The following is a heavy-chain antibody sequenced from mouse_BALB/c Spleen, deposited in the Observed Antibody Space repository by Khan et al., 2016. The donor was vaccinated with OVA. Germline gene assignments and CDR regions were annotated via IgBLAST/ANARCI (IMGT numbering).Heavy chain of an antibody. CDR1: GYSFTGYF. Sequence: EVQGVESGPELVKPGASVKISCKASGYSFTGYFMNWVMQSHGKSLEWIGRINPHIGETLYNPKFKGKATLTVDESSSTAHMELRSLASEDSAVSSCARVYRSDFDYWGQGTTLTVSS. D-gene: IGHD1-1*01. J-gene: IGHJ2*01. V-gene: IGHV1-20*02. CDR3: ARVYRSDFDY. CDR2: INPHIGET.